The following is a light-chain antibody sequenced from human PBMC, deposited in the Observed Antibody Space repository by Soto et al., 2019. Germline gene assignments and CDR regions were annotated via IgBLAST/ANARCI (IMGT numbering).Light chain of an antibody. J-gene: IGKJ1*01. Sequence: EVVMTQSPATLSVSPGESATLSCRASQSISSSKLAWYQQNPGQAPRLLVYGASSRATGIPDRFSGGGSGTEFTLTISSLQPDDFATYYCQQYSSYWTFGQGTKVDI. CDR2: GAS. V-gene: IGKV3-20*01. CDR3: QQYSSYWT. CDR1: QSISSSK.